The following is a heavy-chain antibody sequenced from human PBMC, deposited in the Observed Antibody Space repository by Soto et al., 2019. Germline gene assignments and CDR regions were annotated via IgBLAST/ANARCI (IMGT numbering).Heavy chain of an antibody. Sequence: EVQLVESGGGLVQPGGSLRLSCATSGFILSDCAMNWVRQAPGKGLEWVSYISSSSSVIDYADSVKGRFTVSRDNARKSLYLQMSILRAEDTAVYYCARELSWGSNWYYYMDVWGKGTTVTVSS. V-gene: IGHV3-48*01. CDR2: ISSSSSVI. D-gene: IGHD7-27*01. CDR1: GFILSDCA. CDR3: ARELSWGSNWYYYMDV. J-gene: IGHJ6*03.